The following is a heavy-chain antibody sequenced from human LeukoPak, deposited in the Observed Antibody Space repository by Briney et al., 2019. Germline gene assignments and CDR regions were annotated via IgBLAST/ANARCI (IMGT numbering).Heavy chain of an antibody. V-gene: IGHV4-4*07. J-gene: IGHJ6*03. D-gene: IGHD2-2*01. CDR2: IYTSGST. CDR3: ARIKTAEYYYYYMDV. CDR1: GGSMKSYY. Sequence: SETLSLTCTVSGGSMKSYYWSWIRQPAGKGLEWIGRIYTSGSTNYNPSLKSRVTMSVDTSKNQFSLKLSSVTAADTAVYYCARIKTAEYYYYYMDVWGKGTTVTVSS.